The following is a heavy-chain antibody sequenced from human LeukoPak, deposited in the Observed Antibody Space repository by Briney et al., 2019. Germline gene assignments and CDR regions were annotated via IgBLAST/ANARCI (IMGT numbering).Heavy chain of an antibody. V-gene: IGHV3-15*01. J-gene: IGHJ3*02. Sequence: GGSLRLSCAASGFAFRNAWMSWVRQAPGKGLEWVGRIKSNNEGGTTDYTAPVKGRFTISRDDSKNTLYLQMNSLKIEDTAVYYCTTLIKDTTVGFLDIWGQGTMVTVSS. CDR3: TTLIKDTTVGFLDI. CDR2: IKSNNEGGTT. D-gene: IGHD2-15*01. CDR1: GFAFRNAW.